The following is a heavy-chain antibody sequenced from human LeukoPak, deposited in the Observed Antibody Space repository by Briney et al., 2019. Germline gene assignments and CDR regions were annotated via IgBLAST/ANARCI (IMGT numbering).Heavy chain of an antibody. J-gene: IGHJ4*02. D-gene: IGHD3-10*01. CDR1: GFSFGSYW. V-gene: IGHV3-74*01. CDR2: INGDGSST. CDR3: ARVPLYYGGLSFDY. Sequence: GGSLRLSCTASGFSFGSYWMHWVRQAPGKGLVWVSRINGDGSSTSYADSVKGRFTISRDNSKNTLYLQMNSLRAEDTAVYYCARVPLYYGGLSFDYWGQGTLVTVSS.